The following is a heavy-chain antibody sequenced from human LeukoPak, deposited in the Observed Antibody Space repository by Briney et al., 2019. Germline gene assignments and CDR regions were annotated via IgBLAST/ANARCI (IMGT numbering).Heavy chain of an antibody. D-gene: IGHD3-10*01. Sequence: SVKVSCKASGGTFSSYAISWVRQAPGQGLEWMGGIIPIFGTANYAQKFQGRVTITTDESTSTAYMELSSLRSEDTAVYNCARSLYYYGSGSYYWGQGTLVTVSS. V-gene: IGHV1-69*05. CDR2: IIPIFGTA. J-gene: IGHJ4*02. CDR1: GGTFSSYA. CDR3: ARSLYYYGSGSYY.